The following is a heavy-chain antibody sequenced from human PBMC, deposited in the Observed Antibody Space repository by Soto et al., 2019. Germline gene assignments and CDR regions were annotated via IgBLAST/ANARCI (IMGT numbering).Heavy chain of an antibody. J-gene: IGHJ6*02. CDR3: ARLRFSRVRGAINYYYSVMDV. CDR1: CGSIISHD. Sequence: SQTLSLTCTVLCGSIISHDGSWIRQPQGKGLEWIGYIYYSGSTNYNPSLKSRVTISVDTSKNQFSLKLSSVTAADTAVYYCARLRFSRVRGAINYYYSVMDVLGQGTTVTSP. D-gene: IGHD3-10*01. CDR2: IYYSGST. V-gene: IGHV4-59*11.